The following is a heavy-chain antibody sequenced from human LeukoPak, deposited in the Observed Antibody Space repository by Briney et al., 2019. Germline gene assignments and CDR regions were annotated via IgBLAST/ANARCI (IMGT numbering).Heavy chain of an antibody. V-gene: IGHV3-30*04. D-gene: IGHD3-22*01. CDR2: ISYDGRNK. J-gene: IGHJ4*02. CDR1: GFTFSSYA. CDR3: AREDYYDSSGPFDY. Sequence: GGSLRLSCAASGFTFSSYAMHWVPQAPGKGREGVAVISYDGRNKYYADSVKGRFTVSRDNSKNTLYLQMNSLRAEDTAVYYCAREDYYDSSGPFDYWGQGTLVTVSS.